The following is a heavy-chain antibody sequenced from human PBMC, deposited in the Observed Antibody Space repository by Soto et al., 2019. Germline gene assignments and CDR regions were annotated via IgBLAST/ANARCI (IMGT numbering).Heavy chain of an antibody. Sequence: PGGSLRLSCAASGFTFSDYYMSWIRQAPGKGLEWVSYISSSGSTIHYADSVKGRFTISRDNAKNSLYLQMNSLRAEDTAVYYCARAVLAAGTFYYGMDVWGQGTTVTVSS. J-gene: IGHJ6*02. D-gene: IGHD6-13*01. CDR2: ISSSGSTI. CDR1: GFTFSDYY. CDR3: ARAVLAAGTFYYGMDV. V-gene: IGHV3-11*01.